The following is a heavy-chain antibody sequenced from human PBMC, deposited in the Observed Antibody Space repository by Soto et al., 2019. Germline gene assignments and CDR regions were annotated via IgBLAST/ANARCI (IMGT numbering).Heavy chain of an antibody. Sequence: GGSLRLSCAASGFTYSSYGMHWVRQAPGKGLEWMSVIWYDGSNKYYADSVKGRFTISRDNSKNTLYLQMNSLGAEDTAVYYCARDRFSDSGGYFIIDDFDIWGQGTMVTVSS. CDR1: GFTYSSYG. CDR2: IWYDGSNK. V-gene: IGHV3-33*01. CDR3: ARDRFSDSGGYFIIDDFDI. D-gene: IGHD3-22*01. J-gene: IGHJ3*02.